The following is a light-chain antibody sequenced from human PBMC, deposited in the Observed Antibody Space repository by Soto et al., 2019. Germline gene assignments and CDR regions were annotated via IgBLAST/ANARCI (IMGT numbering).Light chain of an antibody. CDR3: QHYNSYSEA. V-gene: IGKV3-15*01. CDR1: QSISSN. Sequence: EIVMTQSPAILSVSPGERATLSCRANQSISSNLAWYQQKPGQAPRLLIYGAATRATGVPTRFSGSRSGAEFTLTISSLQPDDFATYYCQHYNSYSEAFGQGTKVDIK. CDR2: GAA. J-gene: IGKJ1*01.